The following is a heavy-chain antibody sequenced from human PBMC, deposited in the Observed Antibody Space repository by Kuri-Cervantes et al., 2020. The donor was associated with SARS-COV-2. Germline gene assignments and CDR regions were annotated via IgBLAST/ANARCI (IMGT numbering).Heavy chain of an antibody. V-gene: IGHV3-30*02. Sequence: GESLKISCAASGFTFSSYGMHWVRQAPGKGLEWVAFIRYDGSNKYYADSVKGRFTISRDNSKNTLYPQMNSLRAEDTAVYYCAKDRSSSWLWYFDLWGRGTLVTVSS. J-gene: IGHJ2*01. D-gene: IGHD6-13*01. CDR1: GFTFSSYG. CDR3: AKDRSSSWLWYFDL. CDR2: IRYDGSNK.